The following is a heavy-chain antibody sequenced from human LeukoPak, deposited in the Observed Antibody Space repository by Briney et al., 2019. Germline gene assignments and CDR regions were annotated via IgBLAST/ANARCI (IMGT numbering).Heavy chain of an antibody. CDR2: ISSSSSYI. J-gene: IGHJ6*03. D-gene: IGHD3-10*01. CDR3: ARENRVWFGESSTYYYYYYYMDV. V-gene: IGHV3-21*01. CDR1: GFTFSSYS. Sequence: KTGGSLRLSCAASGFTFSSYSMNWVRQAPGKGLEWVSSISSSSSYIYYADSVKGRFTISRDNAKNSLYLQMNSLRAEDTAVYYCARENRVWFGESSTYYYYYYYMDVWGKGTTVTVSS.